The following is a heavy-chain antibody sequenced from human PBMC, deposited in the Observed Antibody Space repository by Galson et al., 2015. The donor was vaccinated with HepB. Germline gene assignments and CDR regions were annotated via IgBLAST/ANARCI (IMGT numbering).Heavy chain of an antibody. CDR2: IYYSGST. J-gene: IGHJ4*02. V-gene: IGHV4-39*01. D-gene: IGHD5-18*01. CDR3: ARVRYSYGWGDY. Sequence: SETLSLTCTVSGGSISSSSYYWGWIRQPPGKGLEWIGSIYYSGSTYYNPSLKSRVTISVDTSKNQFSLKLSSVTAADTAVYYCARVRYSYGWGDYWGQGTLVTVSS. CDR1: GGSISSSSYY.